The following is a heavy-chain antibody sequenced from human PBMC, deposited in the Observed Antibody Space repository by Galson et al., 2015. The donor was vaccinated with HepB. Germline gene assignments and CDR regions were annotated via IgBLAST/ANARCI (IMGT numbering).Heavy chain of an antibody. V-gene: IGHV3-7*01. J-gene: IGHJ6*03. CDR3: AREIFGVVPAAILPPFDYYYMDV. CDR1: GFTFSSYW. CDR2: IKQDGSEK. Sequence: SLRLSCAASGFTFSSYWMSWVRQAPGKGLEWVANIKQDGSEKYYVDSVKGRFTISRDNAKNSLYLQMNSLRAEDTAVYYCAREIFGVVPAAILPPFDYYYMDVWGKGTTVTVSS. D-gene: IGHD2-2*02.